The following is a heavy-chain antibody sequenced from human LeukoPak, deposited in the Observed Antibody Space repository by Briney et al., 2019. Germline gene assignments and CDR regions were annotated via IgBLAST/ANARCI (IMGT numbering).Heavy chain of an antibody. J-gene: IGHJ3*02. CDR2: INAGNGNT. CDR3: ARGRYSSGWYGGFDAFDI. D-gene: IGHD6-19*01. Sequence: ASVKVSCKASGYTFTSCAMHWVRQAPGQRLEWMGWINAGNGNTKYSQKFQGRVTITRDTSASTAYMELSSLRSEDTAVYYCARGRYSSGWYGGFDAFDIWGQGTMVTVSS. V-gene: IGHV1-3*01. CDR1: GYTFTSCA.